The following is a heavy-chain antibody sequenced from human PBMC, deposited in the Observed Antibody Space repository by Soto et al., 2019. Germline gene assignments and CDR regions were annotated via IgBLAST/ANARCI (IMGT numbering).Heavy chain of an antibody. D-gene: IGHD6-25*01. V-gene: IGHV1-18*01. J-gene: IGHJ4*02. CDR3: AGDMPSSGLRGGNY. CDR1: GYSFQRYG. Sequence: QVQLVQSGAEVKRPGASVKVSCKASGYSFQRYGISWVRQAPGQGLEGVGRISAFNGDTKYAQRLQDRVSMTTDTSTDTAHMELRSLRSDDTAIYYCAGDMPSSGLRGGNYWGQGTLVTVSS. CDR2: ISAFNGDT.